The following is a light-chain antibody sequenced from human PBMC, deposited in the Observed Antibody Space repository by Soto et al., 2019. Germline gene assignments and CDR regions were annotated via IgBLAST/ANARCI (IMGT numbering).Light chain of an antibody. CDR1: SSNIGSNY. V-gene: IGLV1-47*01. CDR3: AAWDDSLSGVV. CDR2: RNN. Sequence: QPVLTQPPSASGTPGQRVTISCSGSSSNIGSNYVYWYLQLPGTAPKLLIYRNNQRPSGVPDRFSGSKSGTSASLAISGLRSEDEADYYCAAWDDSLSGVVFGGGTKLTVL. J-gene: IGLJ2*01.